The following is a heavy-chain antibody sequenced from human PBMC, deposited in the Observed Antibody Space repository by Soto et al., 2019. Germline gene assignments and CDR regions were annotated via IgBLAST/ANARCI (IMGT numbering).Heavy chain of an antibody. J-gene: IGHJ5*02. CDR2: INHSGST. CDR3: ERRRHSGYDTTMFDP. Sequence: SETLSLTCAVYGGSFSGYYWSWIRQPPGKGLEWIGEINHSGSTNYNPSLKSRVTISVDTSKSQFSLKLSSVTAADTAVYYCERRRHSGYDTTMFDPWGQGTLVTVYS. CDR1: GGSFSGYY. D-gene: IGHD5-12*01. V-gene: IGHV4-34*01.